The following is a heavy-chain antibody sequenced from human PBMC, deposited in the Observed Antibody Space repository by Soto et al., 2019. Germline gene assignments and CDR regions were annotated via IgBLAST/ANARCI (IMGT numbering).Heavy chain of an antibody. D-gene: IGHD1-20*01. CDR3: ARDQGYNWNDGGFDY. J-gene: IGHJ4*02. CDR1: GYTFTSYG. V-gene: IGHV1-18*01. Sequence: QVQLVQSGAEVKKPGASVKVSCKASGYTFTSYGISWVRQAPGQGLEWMGWISAYNGNTNYSQKLQGRVTMTTDKSASTAYMELRSLRSDDTAVYYCARDQGYNWNDGGFDYWGQGTLVTVSS. CDR2: ISAYNGNT.